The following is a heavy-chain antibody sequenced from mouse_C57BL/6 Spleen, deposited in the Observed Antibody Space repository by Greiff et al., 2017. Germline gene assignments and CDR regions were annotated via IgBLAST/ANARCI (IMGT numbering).Heavy chain of an antibody. CDR3: ARRLYDGYYDYFDY. D-gene: IGHD2-3*01. Sequence: EVQLQQSGPELVKPGASVKISCKASGYTFTDYYMNWVKQSHGKSLEWIGDINPNNGGTSYNQKFKGKATLTVDKSSSTAYMELRSLTSEDSAVYYCARRLYDGYYDYFDYWGQGTTLTVSS. CDR1: GYTFTDYY. CDR2: INPNNGGT. V-gene: IGHV1-26*01. J-gene: IGHJ2*01.